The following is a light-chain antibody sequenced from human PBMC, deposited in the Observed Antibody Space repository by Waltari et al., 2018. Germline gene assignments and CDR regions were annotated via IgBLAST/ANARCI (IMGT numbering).Light chain of an antibody. V-gene: IGLV9-49*01. J-gene: IGLJ3*02. CDR2: VGTGGIVG. CDR3: GADHDSRGNFVQEV. Sequence: QPVLTQPPSASASLGTSVTLTCTLNSGYSNYRVDWYQQSPGKGPRFVMRVGTGGIVGSKGDGIPDRFSVLGSGLNRYLTIRNIQEEDEGDYHCGADHDSRGNFVQEVFGGGTKLTVL. CDR1: SGYSNYR.